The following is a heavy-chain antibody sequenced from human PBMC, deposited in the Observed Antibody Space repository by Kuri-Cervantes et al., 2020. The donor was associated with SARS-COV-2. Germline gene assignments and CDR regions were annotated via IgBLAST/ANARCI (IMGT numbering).Heavy chain of an antibody. D-gene: IGHD2-21*01. Sequence: SETLSLTCTVSGGSISSYYWSWIRQPPGKGLEWIGYIYHSGSTYYNPSLKSRVTISVDTSKNQFSLKLSSVTAADTAVYYCARTDSPPLNWFDPWGQGTLVTVSS. V-gene: IGHV4-59*01. CDR1: GGSISSYY. CDR2: IYHSGST. CDR3: ARTDSPPLNWFDP. J-gene: IGHJ5*02.